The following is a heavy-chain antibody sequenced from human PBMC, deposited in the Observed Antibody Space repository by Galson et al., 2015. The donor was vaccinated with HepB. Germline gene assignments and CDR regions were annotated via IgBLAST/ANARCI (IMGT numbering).Heavy chain of an antibody. D-gene: IGHD2-21*02. CDR1: GFTFSDYY. J-gene: IGHJ2*01. Sequence: SLRLSCAASGFTFSDYYMSWIRQAPGKGLEWVSYISSSSSYTNYADSVKGRFTISRDNAKNSLYLQMNSLRAEDTAVYYCARDKRALAYCGGDCYSSWYFDLWGRGTLVTVSS. V-gene: IGHV3-11*05. CDR2: ISSSSSYT. CDR3: ARDKRALAYCGGDCYSSWYFDL.